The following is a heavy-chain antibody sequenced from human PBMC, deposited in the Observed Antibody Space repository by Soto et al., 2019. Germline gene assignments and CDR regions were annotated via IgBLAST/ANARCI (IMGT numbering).Heavy chain of an antibody. Sequence: PGGSLRLSFAASGFSFSSCGMHWVRQAPGRGLEWVTVISNDGNRKYYGESVKGRFSVSRDNEKDKLYLQMNGLRPEDTGVYYCAKDRRQLSALDXWGQGTTVTVS. CDR1: GFSFSSCG. CDR2: ISNDGNRK. CDR3: AKDRRQLSALDX. V-gene: IGHV3-30*18. J-gene: IGHJ3*02.